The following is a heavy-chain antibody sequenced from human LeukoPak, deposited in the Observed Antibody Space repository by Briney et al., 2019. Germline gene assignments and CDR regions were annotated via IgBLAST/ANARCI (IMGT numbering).Heavy chain of an antibody. CDR2: ISYDGSNK. CDR1: GFTFSSYA. D-gene: IGHD3-9*01. CDR3: ASRLRLRYFDWLLNGLDY. Sequence: GGSLRLSCAASGFTFSSYAMHWVRQAPGKGLEWVAVISYDGSNKYYADSVKGRFTVSRGNSKNTLYLQMNSLRAEDTAVYYCASRLRLRYFDWLLNGLDYWGQGTLVTVSS. J-gene: IGHJ4*02. V-gene: IGHV3-30-3*01.